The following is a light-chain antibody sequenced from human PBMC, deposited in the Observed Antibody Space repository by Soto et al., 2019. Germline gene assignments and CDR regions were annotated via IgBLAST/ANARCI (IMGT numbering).Light chain of an antibody. CDR2: DAS. J-gene: IGKJ4*01. CDR1: QDVGNC. CDR3: QQCRDVPLT. V-gene: IGKV1-33*01. Sequence: DIQMTQSPSSLSASVVDRVTITCQASQDVGNCLNWYQQKAGRAPKFLMQDASNLETGVPSRFSGSGSGKYFSFTITSLQPEDVATYYCQQCRDVPLTFGGGTKVDIK.